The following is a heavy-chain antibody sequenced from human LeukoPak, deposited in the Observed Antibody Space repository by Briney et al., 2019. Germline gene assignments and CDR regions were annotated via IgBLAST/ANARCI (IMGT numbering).Heavy chain of an antibody. J-gene: IGHJ3*01. V-gene: IGHV3-48*03. D-gene: IGHD2-21*02. Sequence: GGSLRLSCAASGFTFSTNELIWVRQAPGKGLEWVSYISDIGTTQHYADSVKGRFIISRDNAKNTLYLQMNSPTAEDTTVYHWAKDRSKVTAYDDVLDLWGQGTMVIVSS. CDR2: ISDIGTTQ. CDR3: AKDRSKVTAYDDVLDL. CDR1: GFTFSTNE.